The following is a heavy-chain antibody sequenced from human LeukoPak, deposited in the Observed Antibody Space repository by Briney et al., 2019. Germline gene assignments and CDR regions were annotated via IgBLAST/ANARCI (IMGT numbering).Heavy chain of an antibody. Sequence: GRSLRLSCAASGFTFSSYSMNWVRQAPGKGLEWVSSISSSSSYIYYADSVKGRFTISRDNAKNSLYLQMNSLRAEDTAVYYCARDPLWFGEPNYFDYWGQGTLVTVSS. CDR2: ISSSSSYI. CDR3: ARDPLWFGEPNYFDY. J-gene: IGHJ4*02. CDR1: GFTFSSYS. D-gene: IGHD3-10*01. V-gene: IGHV3-21*01.